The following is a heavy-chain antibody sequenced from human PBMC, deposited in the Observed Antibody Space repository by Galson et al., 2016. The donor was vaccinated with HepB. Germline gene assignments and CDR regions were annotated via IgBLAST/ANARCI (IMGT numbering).Heavy chain of an antibody. Sequence: PALVKPTQTLTLTCTFSGFSVSTSGVGMGWIRQSPGKALEWLALIYWDDNKRYSPSLKTRLSITKDTSKNQVVLTMTNMDPVDTATYYCAHSRVGATGDYYYGLDVWGQGTTVTVSS. V-gene: IGHV2-5*02. J-gene: IGHJ6*02. D-gene: IGHD1-26*01. CDR2: IYWDDNK. CDR1: GFSVSTSGVG. CDR3: AHSRVGATGDYYYGLDV.